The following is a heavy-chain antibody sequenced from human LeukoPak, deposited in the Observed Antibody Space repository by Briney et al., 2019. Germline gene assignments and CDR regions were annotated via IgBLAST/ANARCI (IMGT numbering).Heavy chain of an antibody. CDR2: ISGSGGSR. D-gene: IGHD3-10*01. J-gene: IGHJ4*02. CDR3: AKGHYGSGTYYLPDC. V-gene: IGHV3-23*01. CDR1: GFTFSSYA. Sequence: GGSLRLSCAASGFTFSSYAMSWVRQGPGKGLEWVSSISGSGGSRYYTDSVRGRFTISRDSSKNTLYLQMNSLRAEDTAVYYCAKGHYGSGTYYLPDCWGQGTLVAVSS.